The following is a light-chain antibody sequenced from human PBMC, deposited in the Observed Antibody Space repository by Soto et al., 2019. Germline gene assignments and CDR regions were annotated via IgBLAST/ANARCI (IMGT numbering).Light chain of an antibody. CDR2: DAS. J-gene: IGKJ5*01. Sequence: DIQMTQSPSTLSVSVGDRVTITCRASQDIDISLAWFQQRPGKAPKLLIYDASNLEAGVPSRFRGSGSGTDFTFTISRLQPEDIATYYCQQYENLPTFGQGTRLEIK. CDR1: QDIDIS. CDR3: QQYENLPT. V-gene: IGKV1-33*01.